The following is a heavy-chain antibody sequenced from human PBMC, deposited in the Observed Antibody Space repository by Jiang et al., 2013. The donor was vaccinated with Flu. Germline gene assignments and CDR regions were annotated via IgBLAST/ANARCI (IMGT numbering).Heavy chain of an antibody. J-gene: IGHJ4*02. CDR1: GGSFSGYY. Sequence: LLKPSETLSLTCAVYGGSFSGYYWSWIRQPPGKGLEWIGEINHSGSTNYNPSLKSRVTISVDTSKNQFSLKLSSVTAADTAVYYCAITGGGWLQSVLWGQGTLVTVSS. V-gene: IGHV4-34*01. CDR2: INHSGST. CDR3: AITGGGWLQSVL. D-gene: IGHD5-24*01.